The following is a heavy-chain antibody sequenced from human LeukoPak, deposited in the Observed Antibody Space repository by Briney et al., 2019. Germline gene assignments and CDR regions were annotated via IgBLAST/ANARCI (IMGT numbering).Heavy chain of an antibody. CDR2: IYYSGST. J-gene: IGHJ6*02. V-gene: IGHV4-30-4*01. Sequence: SETLSLTCTVSGGSISSGDYYWSWIRQPPGKGLEWIGYIYYSGSTYYNPSLKSRVTISVDTSKNQFSLKLSSVTAADTAVYYCARDLVVVTPRGMDVWGQGTTVTISS. CDR1: GGSISSGDYY. D-gene: IGHD2-21*02. CDR3: ARDLVVVTPRGMDV.